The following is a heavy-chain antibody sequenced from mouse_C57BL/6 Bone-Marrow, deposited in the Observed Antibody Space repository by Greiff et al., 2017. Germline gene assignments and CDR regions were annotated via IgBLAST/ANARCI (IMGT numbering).Heavy chain of an antibody. CDR3: ARMGFAWFAY. D-gene: IGHD3-1*01. Sequence: QVQLKQPGAELVKPGASVKLSCKASGYTFTSYWMHWVKQRPGQGLEWIGMIHPNSGSTNYNEKFKSKATLTVDKSSSTAYMQLSSLTSEDSAVYYCARMGFAWFAYWGQETLVTVAA. CDR2: IHPNSGST. CDR1: GYTFTSYW. J-gene: IGHJ3*01. V-gene: IGHV1-64*01.